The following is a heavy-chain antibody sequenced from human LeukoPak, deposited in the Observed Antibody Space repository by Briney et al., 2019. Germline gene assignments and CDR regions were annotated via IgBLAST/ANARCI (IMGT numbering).Heavy chain of an antibody. J-gene: IGHJ4*02. V-gene: IGHV3-30*04. D-gene: IGHD6-13*01. CDR1: GSTFRRNA. Sequence: GGSLRLSCAASGSTFRRNAMHWVRQAPGKGLEWVAVMSFDGSKTYYADSVKGRFTISRDNSKNTLYLQMNSLKASDTAMYYCARGVTAAAGTLLDYWGQGTLVTVSS. CDR2: MSFDGSKT. CDR3: ARGVTAAAGTLLDY.